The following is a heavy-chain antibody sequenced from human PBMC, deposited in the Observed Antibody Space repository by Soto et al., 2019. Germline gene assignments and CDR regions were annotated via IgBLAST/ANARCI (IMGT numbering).Heavy chain of an antibody. Sequence: GASVKVSCKASGYTFTGYYIHWVRQAPGQGLEWVGIINPNGGGTSYAQKFQDRFTVTSDTSTSTVYMELSSLRSEDTAVYYCPRTPGIAVSGTSWGQGTLVTVSS. CDR3: PRTPGIAVSGTS. CDR1: GYTFTGYY. J-gene: IGHJ5*02. CDR2: INPNGGGT. V-gene: IGHV1-46*01. D-gene: IGHD6-19*01.